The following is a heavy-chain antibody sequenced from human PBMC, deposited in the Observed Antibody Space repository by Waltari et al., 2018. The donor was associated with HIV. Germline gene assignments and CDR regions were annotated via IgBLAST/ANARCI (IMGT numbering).Heavy chain of an antibody. CDR2: ISSGGGYI. CDR3: ARSIPNTADSRYYGMDV. J-gene: IGHJ6*01. CDR1: GFTFATFS. Sequence: VQLMESGGGLFRPGGSLRLSCVVSGFTFATFSMTWVRQAPGKGLEWVSSISSGGGYIYYADSVKGRFTISRDNAKDSLFLQMDSLGVEDTAVYFCARSIPNTADSRYYGMDVWGQGTAVTVSS. V-gene: IGHV3-21*02. D-gene: IGHD3-22*01.